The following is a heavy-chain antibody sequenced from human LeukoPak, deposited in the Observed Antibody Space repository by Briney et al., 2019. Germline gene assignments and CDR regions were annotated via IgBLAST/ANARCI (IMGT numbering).Heavy chain of an antibody. V-gene: IGHV4-59*08. CDR2: IYYSGST. J-gene: IGHJ4*02. Sequence: PSETLSLTCTVSGGSISSYYWSWIRQPPGKGLEWIGYIYYSGSTNYNPSLKSRVTISIDTSKNQFSLTLSCVTAADTAVYYCARLSIVATHFDYWGQGTLVTVSS. CDR3: ARLSIVATHFDY. CDR1: GGSISSYY. D-gene: IGHD5-12*01.